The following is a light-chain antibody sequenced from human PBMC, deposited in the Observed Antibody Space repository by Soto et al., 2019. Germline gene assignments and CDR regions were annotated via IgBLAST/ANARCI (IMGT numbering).Light chain of an antibody. CDR3: QQYSSFSRT. CDR2: DAS. V-gene: IGKV1-5*01. J-gene: IGKJ1*01. Sequence: QMTQSPSTLSASVGDRVTITCRASQTISTWLAWYQQKPGKAPEILIYDASTLESGVPSRFRGSGSGTEFSLTISSLQPDDFETFYCQQYSSFSRTFGQGTKVDIK. CDR1: QTISTW.